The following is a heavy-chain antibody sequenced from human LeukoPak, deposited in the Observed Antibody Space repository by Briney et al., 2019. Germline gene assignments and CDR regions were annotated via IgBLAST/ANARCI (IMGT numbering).Heavy chain of an antibody. V-gene: IGHV3-66*01. J-gene: IGHJ4*02. CDR1: GFTFSSYW. D-gene: IGHD3-10*01. Sequence: GGSLRLSCAASGFTFSSYWMSWVRQAPGKGLEWVSVIYSGGSTYYADSVKGRFTISRDNSKNTLYLQMNSLRAEDTAVYYCAGTLYGGAYYFDYWGQGTLVTVSS. CDR3: AGTLYGGAYYFDY. CDR2: IYSGGST.